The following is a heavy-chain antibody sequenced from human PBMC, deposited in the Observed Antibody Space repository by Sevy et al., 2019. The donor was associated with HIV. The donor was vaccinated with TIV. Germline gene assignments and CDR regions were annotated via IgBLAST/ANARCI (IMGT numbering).Heavy chain of an antibody. CDR3: AGRVTPDSFDI. CDR2: IYSGGST. J-gene: IGHJ3*02. Sequence: GGSLRLSCAASGFTVSDNYVSWVRQAPGKGLEWVSLIYSGGSTYYADSVKGRFTISRDNSKNTLYLKMDSLRAEDTAVYYCAGRVTPDSFDIWGQGTMVTVSS. V-gene: IGHV3-66*02. CDR1: GFTVSDNY. D-gene: IGHD2-15*01.